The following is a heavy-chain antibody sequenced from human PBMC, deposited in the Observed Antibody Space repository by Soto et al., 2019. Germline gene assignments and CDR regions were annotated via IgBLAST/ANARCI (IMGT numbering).Heavy chain of an antibody. V-gene: IGHV5-10-1*01. J-gene: IGHJ4*02. CDR3: ERIYYENHFHY. CDR1: GYSFTSYR. D-gene: IGHD3-22*01. Sequence: PGESLKISCKGSGYSFTSYRISWVRQMPGKGLEWMGCIDPSDSYTNYSPSFQGHVTISADKSISTAYLQWSSLKASDTAMYYCERIYYENHFHYWGQGTLVTVSS. CDR2: IDPSDSYT.